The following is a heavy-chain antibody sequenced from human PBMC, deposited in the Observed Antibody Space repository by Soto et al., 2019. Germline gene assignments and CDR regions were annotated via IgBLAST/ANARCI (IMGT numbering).Heavy chain of an antibody. CDR2: ISSSGSTI. Sequence: GGSLRLSSAASGFTFSDYYMSWIRQAPGKGLEWVSYISSSGSTIYYADSVKGRFTISRDNAKNSLYLQMNSLRAEDTAVYYCAREPQYYDFWSGYYTVFDYWGQGTLVTVSS. CDR3: AREPQYYDFWSGYYTVFDY. V-gene: IGHV3-11*01. D-gene: IGHD3-3*01. CDR1: GFTFSDYY. J-gene: IGHJ4*02.